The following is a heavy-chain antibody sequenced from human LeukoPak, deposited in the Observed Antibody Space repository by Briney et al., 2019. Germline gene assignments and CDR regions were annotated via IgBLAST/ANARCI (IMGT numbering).Heavy chain of an antibody. J-gene: IGHJ6*03. CDR3: AKEGVSSGWRYYYYYMDV. V-gene: IGHV3-21*04. CDR2: ISSSSSYI. D-gene: IGHD6-19*01. Sequence: GGSLRLSCAASGFTFSTYSMNWVRQAPGKGLEWVSFISSSSSYIYYADSVKGRFTISRDNANNSLYLQMNSLRAEDTAVYYCAKEGVSSGWRYYYYYMDVWGKGTTVTISS. CDR1: GFTFSTYS.